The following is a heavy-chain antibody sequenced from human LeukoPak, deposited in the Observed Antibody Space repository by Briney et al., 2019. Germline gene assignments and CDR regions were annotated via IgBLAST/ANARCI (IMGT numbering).Heavy chain of an antibody. CDR2: IYYSGST. Sequence: SETLSLTCAVYGGSFSGYYWTWIRQPPGKGLEWIGYIYYSGSTNYNPSLKSRVTISVDTSKYQFSLKLTSVTAADTAVYYCARGVNSGYFDYCGQGTLVTVSS. CDR1: GGSFSGYY. V-gene: IGHV4-59*01. CDR3: ARGVNSGYFDY. J-gene: IGHJ4*02. D-gene: IGHD1-26*01.